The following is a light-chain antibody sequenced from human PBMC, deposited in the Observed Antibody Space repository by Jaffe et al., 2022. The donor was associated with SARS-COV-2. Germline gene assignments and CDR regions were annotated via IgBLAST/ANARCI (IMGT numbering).Light chain of an antibody. CDR2: LGS. CDR1: QSLLHSNGYTY. Sequence: DIVMTQSPLSLPVTPGEPASISCRSGQSLLHSNGYTYLDWYLQKPGQSPQLLIYLGSNRASGVPDRFSGSGSGTDFTLKISRVEAEDVGVYYCMQALQTPLTFGGGTRVEIK. CDR3: MQALQTPLT. J-gene: IGKJ4*01. V-gene: IGKV2-28*01.